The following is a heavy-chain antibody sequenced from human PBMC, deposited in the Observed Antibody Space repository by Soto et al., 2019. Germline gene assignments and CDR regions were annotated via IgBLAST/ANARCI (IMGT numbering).Heavy chain of an antibody. V-gene: IGHV1-69*02. CDR1: GGTFRSYT. Sequence: ASVKVSCKASGGTFRSYTISWVRQAPGQGLEWMGRIIPILGIANYAQKFQGRVTITADKSTSTAYMELSSLRSEDTAVYYCARARFCSGGSCEFDYWGHGTLVTVSS. CDR3: ARARFCSGGSCEFDY. J-gene: IGHJ4*01. D-gene: IGHD2-15*01. CDR2: IIPILGIA.